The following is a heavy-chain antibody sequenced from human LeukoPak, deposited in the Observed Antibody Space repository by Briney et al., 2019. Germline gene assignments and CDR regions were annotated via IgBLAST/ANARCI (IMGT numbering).Heavy chain of an antibody. CDR3: ASSGGYYHSSGYYLSYYYYYMDV. J-gene: IGHJ6*03. Sequence: GGSLRLSCAASGFTFSSYEMNWVRQAPGKGLEWVSYISSSGSTIYYADSVKGRFTISRDNAKNSLYLQMNSLRAEDTAVYYCASSGGYYHSSGYYLSYYYYYMDVWGKGNAVTVSS. V-gene: IGHV3-48*03. D-gene: IGHD3-22*01. CDR2: ISSSGSTI. CDR1: GFTFSSYE.